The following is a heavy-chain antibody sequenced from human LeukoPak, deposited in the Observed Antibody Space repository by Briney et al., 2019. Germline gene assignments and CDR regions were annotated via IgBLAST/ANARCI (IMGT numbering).Heavy chain of an antibody. CDR1: GYSFISYW. D-gene: IGHD3-10*01. J-gene: IGHJ4*02. CDR2: IYPGDSDT. V-gene: IGHV5-51*01. Sequence: GESLKISCKGSGYSFISYWIGWVRQMPGKGLEWMGIIYPGDSDTRYSPSFQGQVTISADKSISTAYLQWSSLKASDTAMYYCARWTGDYYGSGEYYFDYWGQGTLVTVSS. CDR3: ARWTGDYYGSGEYYFDY.